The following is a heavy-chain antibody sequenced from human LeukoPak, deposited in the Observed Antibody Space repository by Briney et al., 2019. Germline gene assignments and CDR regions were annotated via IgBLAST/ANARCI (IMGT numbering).Heavy chain of an antibody. J-gene: IGHJ4*02. CDR3: ARDRRAAGGFFSPEY. D-gene: IGHD6-13*01. V-gene: IGHV1-69*11. CDR2: IIPILATE. Sequence: GASVKVSCKASGYTFTTYGISWVRQAPGQGLEWMGRIIPILATEFYAQKVQDRLTITADPSTSTAYMELSSLRSDDTAVYYCARDRRAAGGFFSPEYWGQGTQVTVSS. CDR1: GYTFTTYG.